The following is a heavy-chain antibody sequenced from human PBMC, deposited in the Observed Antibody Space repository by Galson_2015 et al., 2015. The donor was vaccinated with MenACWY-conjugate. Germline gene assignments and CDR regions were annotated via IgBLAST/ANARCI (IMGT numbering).Heavy chain of an antibody. V-gene: IGHV6-1*01. D-gene: IGHD3-10*01. CDR1: GDSVSSNSAT. CDR2: TYYRSKWCN. J-gene: IGHJ5*02. CDR3: ARDPGAARFDP. Sequence: CAISGDSVSSNSATWKWIRQSPSRGLEWLGRTYYRSKWCNDYAVSVKSRIIIKSDTSKNQFSLQLNSVTPEDTAVYYCARDPGAARFDPWGQGTLVTVSS.